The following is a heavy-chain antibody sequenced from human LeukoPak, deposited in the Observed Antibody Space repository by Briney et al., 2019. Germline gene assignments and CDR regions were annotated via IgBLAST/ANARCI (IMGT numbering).Heavy chain of an antibody. V-gene: IGHV4-34*01. J-gene: IGHJ4*02. D-gene: IGHD3-16*02. CDR2: INHSGST. Sequence: PSETLSLTCAVYGGSFSGYYWSWIRQPPGKGLEWIGEINHSGSTNYNPSLKSRVTISVDTSKNQFSLKLSSVTAADTAVYYCARQSSAMITLGGVIGGNYFDYWGQGTLVTVSS. CDR3: ARQSSAMITLGGVIGGNYFDY. CDR1: GGSFSGYY.